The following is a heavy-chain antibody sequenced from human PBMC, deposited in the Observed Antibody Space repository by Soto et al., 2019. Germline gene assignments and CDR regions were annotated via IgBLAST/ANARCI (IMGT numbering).Heavy chain of an antibody. V-gene: IGHV1-69*01. J-gene: IGHJ5*02. CDR3: ARAIVGPTTTGWLDP. CDR1: GGTFSRYA. CDR2: IIPIFGTA. D-gene: IGHD1-26*01. Sequence: QVQLVQSGAEVKKPGSSVKVSCKASGGTFSRYAISWVRQAPGQGLEWMGGIIPIFGTANYAHKFQGRVTITADESTSTAYRELGSLRFVDTAVYYCARAIVGPTTTGWLDPWGQGTLVTVSS.